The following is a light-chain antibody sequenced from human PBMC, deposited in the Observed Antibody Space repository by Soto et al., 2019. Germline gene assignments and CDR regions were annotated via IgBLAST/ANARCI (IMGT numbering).Light chain of an antibody. CDR3: QQYSNYWT. V-gene: IGKV1-5*03. J-gene: IGKJ1*01. CDR1: QSISSW. CDR2: KAS. Sequence: DIQMTQSPSTLSASVGDRVTITCRASQSISSWLAWYQQKPGKAPKILIYKASSLESGVPTRFSGSGSGTEFTLTISSLQPDDFATYYCQQYSNYWTFGQGTKVEIK.